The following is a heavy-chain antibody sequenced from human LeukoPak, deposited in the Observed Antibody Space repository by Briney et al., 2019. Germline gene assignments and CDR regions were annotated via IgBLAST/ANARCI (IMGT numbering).Heavy chain of an antibody. Sequence: PGRSLRLSCAASGFTLSRYGMHWVRQAPGKGLEWVADIWSDGNNKYYADSVKGRFTISRDNSKNTLYLQMNSLRAEDTAVYYCAKHAPVPGVGYFAFDYWGQGTLVAVSS. J-gene: IGHJ4*02. CDR2: IWSDGNNK. CDR3: AKHAPVPGVGYFAFDY. CDR1: GFTLSRYG. V-gene: IGHV3-33*06. D-gene: IGHD1-26*01.